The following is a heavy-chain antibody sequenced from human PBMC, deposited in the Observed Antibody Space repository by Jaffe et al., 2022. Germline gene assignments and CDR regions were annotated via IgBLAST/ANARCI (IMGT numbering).Heavy chain of an antibody. CDR2: ISSSSSYI. J-gene: IGHJ4*02. D-gene: IGHD3-3*01. CDR3: ARGRSDYDFWSGYYGY. V-gene: IGHV3-21*01. CDR1: GFTFSSYS. Sequence: EVQLVESGGGLVKPGGSLRLSCAASGFTFSSYSMNWVRQAPGKGLEWVSSISSSSSYIYYADSVKGRFTISRDNAKNSLYLQMNSLRAEDTAVYYCARGRSDYDFWSGYYGYWGQGTLVTVSS.